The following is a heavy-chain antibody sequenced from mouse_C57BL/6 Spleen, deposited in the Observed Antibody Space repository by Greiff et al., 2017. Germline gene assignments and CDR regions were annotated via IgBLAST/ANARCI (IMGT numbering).Heavy chain of an antibody. J-gene: IGHJ4*01. V-gene: IGHV5-17*01. D-gene: IGHD3-2*02. CDR2: ISSGSSTI. CDR3: ARSQLRRYAMDY. CDR1: GFTFSDYG. Sequence: EVKLVESGGGLVKPGGSLKLSCAASGFTFSDYGMHWVRQAPEKGLEWVAYISSGSSTIYYADTVQGRFTISRDKAKNTLFLQMTSLRSEDTAMYYCARSQLRRYAMDYWGQGTSVTVSS.